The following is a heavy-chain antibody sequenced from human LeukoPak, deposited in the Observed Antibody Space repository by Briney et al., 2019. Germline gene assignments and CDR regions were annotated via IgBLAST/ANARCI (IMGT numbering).Heavy chain of an antibody. CDR3: ARDLTLHYGMDV. Sequence: PSQTLSLTCTVSGCSISSGDYYWSWIRQPPGKGLEWIGYIYYSGSTYYNPSLKSRVTISVDTSKNQFSLKLSSVTAADTAAYYCARDLTLHYGMDVWGKGTTVTVSS. CDR2: IYYSGST. D-gene: IGHD3-9*01. CDR1: GCSISSGDYY. V-gene: IGHV4-30-4*01. J-gene: IGHJ6*04.